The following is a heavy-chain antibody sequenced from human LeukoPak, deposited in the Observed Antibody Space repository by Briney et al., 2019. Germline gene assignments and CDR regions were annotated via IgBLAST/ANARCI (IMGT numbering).Heavy chain of an antibody. Sequence: GGSLRLSCAASGFTFSNYAMIWVRQAPGKGLECVSTINGEMNFKYYADSVQGRFTISRDNSKNTLYLQMNSLRAEDMAVYYCAKAVLTGYYLDYWGQGTLVTVSS. CDR2: INGEMNFK. CDR1: GFTFSNYA. J-gene: IGHJ4*02. CDR3: AKAVLTGYYLDY. V-gene: IGHV3-23*01. D-gene: IGHD3-9*01.